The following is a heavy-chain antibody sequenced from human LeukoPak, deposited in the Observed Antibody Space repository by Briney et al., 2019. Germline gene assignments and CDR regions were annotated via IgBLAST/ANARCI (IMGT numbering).Heavy chain of an antibody. J-gene: IGHJ5*02. V-gene: IGHV4-59*01. CDR3: ARGQYSSSWYRGDWFDP. D-gene: IGHD6-13*01. Sequence: PSETLSLTCTVSGGSISSYYWSWIRQPPGKGLEWTGYIYYSESTNYNPSLKSRVTVSVDTSKNQFSLKLSSVTAADTAVYYCARGQYSSSWYRGDWFDPWGQGTLVTVSS. CDR1: GGSISSYY. CDR2: IYYSEST.